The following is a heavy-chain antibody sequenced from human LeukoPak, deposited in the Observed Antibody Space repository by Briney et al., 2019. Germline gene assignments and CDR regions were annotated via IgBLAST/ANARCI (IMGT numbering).Heavy chain of an antibody. CDR3: ARDRYSSSWYSRWFDP. CDR1: GGSISSYY. V-gene: IGHV4-59*01. Sequence: SETLSLTCTVSGGSISSYYWSWIRQPPGKGLEWIGYIYYSGSTNYNPSLKSRVTISVDTSKNQFSLKLSSVTAADTAVYYCARDRYSSSWYSRWFDPWGQGTLVTVSS. CDR2: IYYSGST. D-gene: IGHD6-13*01. J-gene: IGHJ5*02.